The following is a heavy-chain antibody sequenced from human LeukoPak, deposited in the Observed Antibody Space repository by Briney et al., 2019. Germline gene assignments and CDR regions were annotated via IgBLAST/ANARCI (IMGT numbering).Heavy chain of an antibody. Sequence: GGSLRLFRGASGFTFSDYYMSWMRDASGKGLEGGLYISSSGSTIYYEDTLKSRCTISRDNAKNSPYLQMNSLRAEDTAVYYCARDKTGIAARGTNFDYWGQGTLVTVSS. CDR2: ISSSGSTI. CDR1: GFTFSDYY. V-gene: IGHV3-11*04. D-gene: IGHD6-25*01. CDR3: ARDKTGIAARGTNFDY. J-gene: IGHJ4*02.